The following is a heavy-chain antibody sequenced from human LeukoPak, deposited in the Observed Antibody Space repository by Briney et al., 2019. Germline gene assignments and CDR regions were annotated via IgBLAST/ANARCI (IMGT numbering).Heavy chain of an antibody. CDR2: ITGSGGGT. J-gene: IGHJ4*02. D-gene: IGHD3-22*01. CDR1: GFTFRSYG. Sequence: GGTLRLSCVASGFTFRSYGMSWVRQAPGKGLEWVSAITGSGGGTYYADSVKGRFTISRDNSKNTLYLQMNSLRAEDTAVYYCAGLPAYYYDTSGFYFDYWGQGTLVTVSS. CDR3: AGLPAYYYDTSGFYFDY. V-gene: IGHV3-23*01.